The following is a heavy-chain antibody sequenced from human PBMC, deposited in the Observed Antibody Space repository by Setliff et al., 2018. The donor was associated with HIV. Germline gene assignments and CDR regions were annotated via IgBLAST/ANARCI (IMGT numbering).Heavy chain of an antibody. CDR1: GGTLSNYV. Sequence: GASVKVSCKTSGGTLSNYVITWVRQAPGQGLEWMGWVNAGNGNTKYSQKFQGRVTITRDTSASTAYMELSSLRSEDTAVYYCASPSITMVRGVMRSAFDIWGQGTMVTVSS. CDR3: ASPSITMVRGVMRSAFDI. D-gene: IGHD3-10*01. J-gene: IGHJ3*02. V-gene: IGHV1-3*01. CDR2: VNAGNGNT.